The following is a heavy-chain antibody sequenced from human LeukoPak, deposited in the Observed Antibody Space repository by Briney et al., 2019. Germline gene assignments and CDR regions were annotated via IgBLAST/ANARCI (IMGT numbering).Heavy chain of an antibody. J-gene: IGHJ4*02. CDR2: ISGSGGST. Sequence: GGSLRLSCAASGFTFSSYAMSWVRQAPGKGLEWVSSISGSGGSTYYADSVKGRFTISRDNSNNTLCLQLDSLRAEDTAVYYCATRAAGSGTYDFDYWGQGTLVTVSS. V-gene: IGHV3-23*01. CDR1: GFTFSSYA. CDR3: ATRAAGSGTYDFDY. D-gene: IGHD3-10*01.